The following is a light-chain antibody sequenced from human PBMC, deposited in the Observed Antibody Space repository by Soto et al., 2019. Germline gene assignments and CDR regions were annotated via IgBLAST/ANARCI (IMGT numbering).Light chain of an antibody. V-gene: IGKV1-17*03. CDR1: QDISNY. J-gene: IGKJ1*01. Sequence: DIQMTQSPSAMSASVGDRVTITCRESQDISNYLAWFQQKPGKGPKRLIYAASSLQSGVPSRFSGSGSGTEFTLTISSLQHEDFATYYCLQHNGYPRTFGQGTKVEIK. CDR3: LQHNGYPRT. CDR2: AAS.